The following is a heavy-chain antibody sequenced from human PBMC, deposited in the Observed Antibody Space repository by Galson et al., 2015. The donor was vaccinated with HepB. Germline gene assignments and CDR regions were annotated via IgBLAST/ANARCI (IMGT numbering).Heavy chain of an antibody. CDR2: ISSSSSYI. CDR1: GFTFSSYS. J-gene: IGHJ4*02. V-gene: IGHV3-21*01. D-gene: IGHD3-16*01. Sequence: SLRLSCAASGFTFSSYSMNWVRQAPGKGLEWVSSISSSSSYIYYADSVKGRFTISRDNAKDSLYLQMNSLRAEDTAVYYCAREGPYTVLVDYWGQGTLVTVSS. CDR3: AREGPYTVLVDY.